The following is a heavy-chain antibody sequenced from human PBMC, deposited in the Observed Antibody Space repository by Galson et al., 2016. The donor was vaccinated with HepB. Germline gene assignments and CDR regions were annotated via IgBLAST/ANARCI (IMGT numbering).Heavy chain of an antibody. J-gene: IGHJ6*02. V-gene: IGHV3-33*01. CDR3: ARDLGVYNFWSGYTHYGMDV. D-gene: IGHD3-3*01. Sequence: SLRLSCAASGFTFSTNGMHWVRQAPGKGMEWVAIIWYDGSTKYYADSVKGRFTISRDNSKNTLYLQMNSLRAEDTAVYYCARDLGVYNFWSGYTHYGMDVWGQGTTVTVSS. CDR1: GFTFSTNG. CDR2: IWYDGSTK.